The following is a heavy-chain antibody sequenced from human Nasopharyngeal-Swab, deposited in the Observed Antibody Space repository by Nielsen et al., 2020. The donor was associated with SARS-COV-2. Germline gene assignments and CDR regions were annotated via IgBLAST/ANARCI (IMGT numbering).Heavy chain of an antibody. Sequence: GESLKISCAASGFTFSSYAMSWVSQAPGKGLEWVSAISGSGGSTYYADSVKGRFTISRDNSKNTLYLQMNSLRAEDTAVYYCAILDSSVYRPLTGWGQGTLVTVSS. J-gene: IGHJ4*01. CDR2: ISGSGGST. D-gene: IGHD3-22*01. V-gene: IGHV3-23*01. CDR1: GFTFSSYA. CDR3: AILDSSVYRPLTG.